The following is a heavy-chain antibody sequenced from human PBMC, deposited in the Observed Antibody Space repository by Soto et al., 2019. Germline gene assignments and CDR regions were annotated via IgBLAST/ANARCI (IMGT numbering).Heavy chain of an antibody. CDR3: ARGGYSGYDWYSYGMDV. V-gene: IGHV1-2*04. D-gene: IGHD5-12*01. CDR2: INPNSGGT. CDR1: GYTFTGYY. J-gene: IGHJ6*02. Sequence: ASVKVSCKASGYTFTGYYMHWVRQAPGQGLEWMGWINPNSGGTNYAQKFQGWVTMTRDSSISTAYMELSRLRSDDTAVYYCARGGYSGYDWYSYGMDVWGQGTTVTSP.